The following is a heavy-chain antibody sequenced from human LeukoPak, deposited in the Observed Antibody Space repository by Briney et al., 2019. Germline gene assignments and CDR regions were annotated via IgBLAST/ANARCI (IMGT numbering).Heavy chain of an antibody. Sequence: PGGSLRLSCAASGFTFSNSAMYWVRQAPGKGLEFVSVISTNGDRTYYADSVKGRFTISRDNSKNTLYLQMGSLRPDDMAVYYCARGVAFSSGGGYDPFDYWGKGALVTVS. J-gene: IGHJ4*02. V-gene: IGHV3-64*02. CDR1: GFTFSNSA. D-gene: IGHD6-19*01. CDR3: ARGVAFSSGGGYDPFDY. CDR2: ISTNGDRT.